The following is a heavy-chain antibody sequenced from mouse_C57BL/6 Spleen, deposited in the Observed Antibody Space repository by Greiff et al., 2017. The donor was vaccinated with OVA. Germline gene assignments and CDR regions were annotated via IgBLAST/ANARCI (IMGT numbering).Heavy chain of an antibody. V-gene: IGHV5-16*01. D-gene: IGHD1-2*01. CDR1: GFTFSDYY. CDR2: INYDGSST. CDR3: ARDRGTTAAMDD. J-gene: IGHJ4*01. Sequence: EVMLVESEGGLVQPGSSMKLSCTASGFTFSDYYMAWVRQVPEKGLEWVANINYDGSSTYYLDSLKSRFIISIDNAKNNLYLQMHSLKSEDTATYYCARDRGTTAAMDDWGQGTSVTVSS.